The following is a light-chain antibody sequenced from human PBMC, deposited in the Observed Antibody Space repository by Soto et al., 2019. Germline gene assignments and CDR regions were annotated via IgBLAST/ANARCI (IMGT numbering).Light chain of an antibody. Sequence: EIVLTQSPGTLSLSPGETLSLSCRSSQSVRRYLAWYQHKPGQAPRLLIYDASNRATGIPDRFSGSGSGTDFTLTITRLEPEDVAVYYCQQYDSSPRTFGQGTKVEIK. V-gene: IGKV3-20*01. CDR1: QSVRRY. J-gene: IGKJ1*01. CDR2: DAS. CDR3: QQYDSSPRT.